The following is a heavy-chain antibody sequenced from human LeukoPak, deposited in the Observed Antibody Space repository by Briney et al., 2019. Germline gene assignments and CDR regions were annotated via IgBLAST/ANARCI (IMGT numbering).Heavy chain of an antibody. D-gene: IGHD6-13*01. V-gene: IGHV1-24*01. CDR1: GYTLTELS. CDR2: FDPKDGKT. CDR3: ATGYLVTAGLMDV. J-gene: IGHJ6*02. Sequence: ASVKVSCKVSGYTLTELSMFWVRQAPGKGLEWMGSFDPKDGKTVYAQKFQGRVTMTEDTSADTAYMELSSLRSEDTAVYYCATGYLVTAGLMDVWGQGTTVTVSS.